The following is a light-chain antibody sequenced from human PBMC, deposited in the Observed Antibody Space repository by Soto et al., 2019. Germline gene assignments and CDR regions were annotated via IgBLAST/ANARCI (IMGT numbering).Light chain of an antibody. CDR2: EVD. V-gene: IGLV2-14*01. CDR1: TSDVGAYNY. J-gene: IGLJ3*02. Sequence: QSVLTQPASVSGSPGQSVSISCTGSTSDVGAYNYVAWYQHKPGKAPRLLIYEVDHRPSGISPRFAGSKSGNTASLTISGLHTDDEADYYCSSYTVINTAVFGGGTQLTVL. CDR3: SSYTVINTAV.